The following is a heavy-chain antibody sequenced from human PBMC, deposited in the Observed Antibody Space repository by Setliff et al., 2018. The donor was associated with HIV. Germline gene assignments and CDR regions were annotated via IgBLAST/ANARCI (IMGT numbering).Heavy chain of an antibody. CDR2: IYRSGST. CDR3: TRRDNSVSGYYTDHAFDI. D-gene: IGHD3-22*01. J-gene: IGHJ3*02. Sequence: PSETLSLTCAVSGDSVTTSSWWSWVRQSPGKGLEWIGEIYRSGSTNYNPPLKSRVTISLDKSKNQFSLKVNSVTAADTAVYYCTRRDNSVSGYYTDHAFDIWGQGTLVTVSS. V-gene: IGHV4-4*02. CDR1: GDSVTTSSW.